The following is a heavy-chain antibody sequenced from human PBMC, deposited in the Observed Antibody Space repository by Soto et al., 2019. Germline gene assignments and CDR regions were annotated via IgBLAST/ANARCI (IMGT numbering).Heavy chain of an antibody. Sequence: QVQLVQSGAEVKKPGSSVKVSCKASGGTFSSYAISWVRQAPGQGLEWMGGIIPIFGTANYAQKFQGRVTITADESTSTASMELSCLRSGDPAVYYCASGDIVVVPAALYYYYGMDVWGQGTTVTVSS. J-gene: IGHJ6*02. CDR1: GGTFSSYA. CDR3: ASGDIVVVPAALYYYYGMDV. V-gene: IGHV1-69*12. D-gene: IGHD2-2*01. CDR2: IIPIFGTA.